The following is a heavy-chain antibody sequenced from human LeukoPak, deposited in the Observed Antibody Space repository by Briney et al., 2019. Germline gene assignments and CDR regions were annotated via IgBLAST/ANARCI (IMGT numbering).Heavy chain of an antibody. CDR3: ARGVRLSLYYYYMDV. CDR2: IYYSGST. J-gene: IGHJ6*03. V-gene: IGHV4-59*01. Sequence: SETLSLTCTVSGDSISSYYWSWIRQPPGKGLEWIGYIYYSGSTNYNPSLKSRVTISVDTSKNQFSLKLSSVTAADTAVYYCARGVRLSLYYYYMDVWGKGTTVTVSS. D-gene: IGHD3-3*01. CDR1: GDSISSYY.